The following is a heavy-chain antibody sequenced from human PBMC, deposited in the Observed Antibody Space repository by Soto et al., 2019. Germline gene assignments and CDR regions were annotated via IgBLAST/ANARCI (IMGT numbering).Heavy chain of an antibody. CDR3: ATEYTASPLAYGLDV. V-gene: IGHV3-21*01. J-gene: IGHJ6*02. Sequence: PGGSLRLSCVGSGFTFSTYSIHWVRQAPGKGLEWVSSISSRSDIYYADSVKGRFTISRDNAKNSVSLQMNSLRAEDTAVYYCATEYTASPLAYGLDVWGQGTTVTVSS. D-gene: IGHD2-2*02. CDR1: GFTFSTYS. CDR2: ISSRSDI.